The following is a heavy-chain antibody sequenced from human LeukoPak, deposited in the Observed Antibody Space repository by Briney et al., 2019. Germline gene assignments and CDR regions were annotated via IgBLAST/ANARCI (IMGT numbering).Heavy chain of an antibody. V-gene: IGHV1-69*02. CDR2: IIPILGIA. J-gene: IGHJ4*02. D-gene: IGHD3-16*01. CDR1: GGTFSSYT. Sequence: SVKVSCKASGGTFSSYTISWVRQSPGPGLEWMGRIIPILGIANYAQKFQGRVTITADKSTSTAYMELSSLRSEDTAVYYCVPEWVGRGGVPPPVDYWGQGTLVTVSS. CDR3: VPEWVGRGGVPPPVDY.